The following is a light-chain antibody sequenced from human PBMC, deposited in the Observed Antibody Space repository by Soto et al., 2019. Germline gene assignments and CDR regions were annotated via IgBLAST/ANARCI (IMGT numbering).Light chain of an antibody. CDR2: AAS. J-gene: IGKJ1*01. Sequence: DTQMTQSPSCLSASVADRVARTCRASQNIFDFLNWYQQKPGKAPKLLIYAASSLQSGVPSRFSGSGSGTDFTLTISSLRPEDFATYYCQQTYNTPQTFGQGTKVDI. CDR3: QQTYNTPQT. V-gene: IGKV1-39*01. CDR1: QNIFDF.